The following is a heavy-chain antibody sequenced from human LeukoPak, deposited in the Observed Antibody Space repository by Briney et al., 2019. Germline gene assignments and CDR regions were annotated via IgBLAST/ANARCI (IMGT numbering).Heavy chain of an antibody. D-gene: IGHD1-26*01. J-gene: IGHJ5*02. CDR3: AREQWGLVDH. Sequence: GASVKVSCKASGYTFTGYYMHWVRQAPGQGLEWMGWISAYNGNTNYAQKFQGRVTMTTDTSTSTAYMEMRSLRSDDTAVYYCAREQWGLVDHWGQGTLVTVSS. V-gene: IGHV1-18*04. CDR1: GYTFTGYY. CDR2: ISAYNGNT.